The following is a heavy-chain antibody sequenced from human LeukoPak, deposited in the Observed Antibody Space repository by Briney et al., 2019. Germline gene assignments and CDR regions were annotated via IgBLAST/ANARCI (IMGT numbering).Heavy chain of an antibody. V-gene: IGHV3-23*01. CDR1: GFTFSSYA. J-gene: IGHJ4*02. Sequence: GGSLRLSCAASGFTFSSYAMSWVRQAPGKGLEWVSAISGSGGSTYYADSVKGRFTISRDNSKNTLYLQMNSLRAEDTAVYYCAKGFIGAAAGRPNPSDYWGQGTLVTVSS. CDR3: AKGFIGAAAGRPNPSDY. CDR2: ISGSGGST. D-gene: IGHD6-13*01.